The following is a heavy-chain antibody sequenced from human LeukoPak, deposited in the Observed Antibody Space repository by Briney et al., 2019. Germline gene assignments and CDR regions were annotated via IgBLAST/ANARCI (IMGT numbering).Heavy chain of an antibody. J-gene: IGHJ4*02. V-gene: IGHV1-2*04. Sequence: APVNASCKASRSIFTGSFIHSLRQSAGHGRGWLGWIHPYSGVTNYAQKLQGWVTMTRNTPNSTAYMEVSRLGSDDAAVYYCSRESASGMVATGGYWGQGTLVTASS. CDR1: RSIFTGSF. CDR2: IHPYSGVT. D-gene: IGHD5-12*01. CDR3: SRESASGMVATGGY.